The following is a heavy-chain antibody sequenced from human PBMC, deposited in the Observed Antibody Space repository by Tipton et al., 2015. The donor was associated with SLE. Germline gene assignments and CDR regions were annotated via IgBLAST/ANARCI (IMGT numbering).Heavy chain of an antibody. J-gene: IGHJ3*02. Sequence: TLSLTCTVSGGSINSGDFYWSWIRQSPGKGLEWIGYIYHSGTTYYNPSLQSRATISAGTSENQFSLKLSSVTAADTAVYYCASIQWRGNAFDIWGQGTVVTVSS. D-gene: IGHD6-19*01. CDR2: IYHSGTT. V-gene: IGHV4-30-4*01. CDR1: GGSINSGDFY. CDR3: ASIQWRGNAFDI.